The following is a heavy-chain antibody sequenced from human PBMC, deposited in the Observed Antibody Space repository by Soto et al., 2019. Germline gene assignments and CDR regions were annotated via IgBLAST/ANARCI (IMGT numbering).Heavy chain of an antibody. J-gene: IGHJ5*02. CDR2: IYYSGST. CDR1: GGSISSGGYY. V-gene: IGHV4-31*03. Sequence: PSETLSLTCTVSGGSISSGGYYWSWIRQHPGKGLEWIGYIYYSGSTYYNPSLKSRVTISVDTSKNQFSLKLSSVTAADTAVYYCASLPSNYGSGRPGGWFDPWGQGTLVTVSS. D-gene: IGHD3-10*01. CDR3: ASLPSNYGSGRPGGWFDP.